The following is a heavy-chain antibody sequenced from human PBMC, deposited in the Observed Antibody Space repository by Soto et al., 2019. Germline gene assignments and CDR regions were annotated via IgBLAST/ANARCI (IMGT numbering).Heavy chain of an antibody. D-gene: IGHD6-19*01. Sequence: GGSLRLSCAASGFTVSSNYMSWVRQAPGKGLEWVSVIYSGGSTYYADSVKGRFTISRDNSKNTLYLQMNSLRAEDTAVYYCARSYSSGWPEGSDWGQGTLVTVSS. V-gene: IGHV3-66*01. CDR1: GFTVSSNY. CDR2: IYSGGST. J-gene: IGHJ4*02. CDR3: ARSYSSGWPEGSD.